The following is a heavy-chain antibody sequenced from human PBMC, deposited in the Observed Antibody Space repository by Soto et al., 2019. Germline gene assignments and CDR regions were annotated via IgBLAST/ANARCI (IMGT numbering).Heavy chain of an antibody. V-gene: IGHV4-59*12. CDR2: IYHSGST. CDR3: ASRNYDSSGHYLSAFDI. Sequence: SETLSLTCTVSGGSISSDYWSWIRQPPGKGMVGLGYIYHSGSTNYNPSLNSRLTISVDKSKNQFSLKLDSVTAPATAVYYCASRNYDSSGHYLSAFDIWGQGTLVTVSS. D-gene: IGHD3-22*01. J-gene: IGHJ3*02. CDR1: GGSISSDY.